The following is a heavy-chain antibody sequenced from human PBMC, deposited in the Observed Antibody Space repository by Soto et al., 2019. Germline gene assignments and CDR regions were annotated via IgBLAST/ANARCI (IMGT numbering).Heavy chain of an antibody. CDR3: AKLAVDGTSYFDY. Sequence: QVQLVESGGGVVQPGRSLRLSCAASGFTFSSYGMHCVRQAPGKGLEWLAVISYDGSNNYYADSVKGRFTISRDNSKNTLYMQMNSLRAEETAVYYCAKLAVDGTSYFDYWGQGTLGTVS. J-gene: IGHJ4*02. CDR2: ISYDGSNN. D-gene: IGHD6-19*01. V-gene: IGHV3-30*18. CDR1: GFTFSSYG.